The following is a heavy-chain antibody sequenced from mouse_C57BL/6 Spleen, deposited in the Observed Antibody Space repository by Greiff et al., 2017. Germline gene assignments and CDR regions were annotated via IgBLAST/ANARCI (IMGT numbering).Heavy chain of an antibody. CDR3: ARHGFLTTVLVDY. CDR1: GYTFTSYW. CDR2: IYPSDSET. J-gene: IGHJ2*01. D-gene: IGHD1-1*01. V-gene: IGHV1-61*01. Sequence: VQLQQPGAELVRPGSSVKLSCKASGYTFTSYWMDWVKQRPGQGLEWIGNIYPSDSETHYNQKFKDKDTLTVDKSYSTAYMQLSSLTSEDSAVYYCARHGFLTTVLVDYWGQGTTLTVSS.